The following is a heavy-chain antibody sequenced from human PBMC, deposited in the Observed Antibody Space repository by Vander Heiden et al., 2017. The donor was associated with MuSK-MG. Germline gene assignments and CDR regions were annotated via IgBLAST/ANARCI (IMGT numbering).Heavy chain of an antibody. V-gene: IGHV4-39*07. D-gene: IGHD2-15*01. CDR1: GGSISSSSYY. Sequence: QLQLQESGPGLVKPSETLSLTCTVSGGSISSSSYYWGWIRQPPGKGLEWIGSIYYSGSTYYNPALKSRVTISVDTSKNQFSLKLSSVTAADTAVYYCARARVRINVYFDLWGRGTLVTVSS. CDR2: IYYSGST. CDR3: ARARVRINVYFDL. J-gene: IGHJ2*01.